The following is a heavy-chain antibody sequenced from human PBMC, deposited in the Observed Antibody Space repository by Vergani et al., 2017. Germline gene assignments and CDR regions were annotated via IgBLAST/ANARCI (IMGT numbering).Heavy chain of an antibody. V-gene: IGHV3-53*01. CDR1: GFTVSSNY. J-gene: IGHJ1*01. CDR3: AKISTVTTGKYFQH. Sequence: EVQLVESGGGLIQPGGSLRLSCAASGFTVSSNYMSWVRQAPGKGLEWVSVIYSGGSTYYADSVKGRFTISRDNSKNTLYLQMNSLRAEDTAVYYCAKISTVTTGKYFQHWGQGTLVTVSS. CDR2: IYSGGST. D-gene: IGHD4-17*01.